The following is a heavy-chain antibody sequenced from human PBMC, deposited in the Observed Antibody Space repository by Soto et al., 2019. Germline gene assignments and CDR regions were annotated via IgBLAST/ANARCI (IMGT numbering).Heavy chain of an antibody. V-gene: IGHV5-51*01. CDR1: GYTFANYW. CDR2: IYPGDSDT. Sequence: PGESLKISCKGSGYTFANYWVGWVRQMPGKGLEWMGIIYPGDSDTRYSPSFQGQVTISADKSISTAYLQWSSLKASDTAMYYCARQDYYDRSAYFDDWGQGTLVTVSS. CDR3: ARQDYYDRSAYFDD. J-gene: IGHJ4*02. D-gene: IGHD3-22*01.